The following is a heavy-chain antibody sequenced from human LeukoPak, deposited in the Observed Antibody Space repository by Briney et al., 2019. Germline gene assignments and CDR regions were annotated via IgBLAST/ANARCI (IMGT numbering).Heavy chain of an antibody. CDR2: ISYDESGQ. V-gene: IGHV3-33*05. CDR3: ARGWGSNVYASALDV. CDR1: GFTFSRYG. D-gene: IGHD3-16*01. Sequence: GGSLRLSYAASGFTFSRYGMHWVRQAPGKGLEWVSVISYDESGQYYADSVKGRFTISRDNSKNTLYLQMSGLRAEDTAVYYCARGWGSNVYASALDVWGQGTVVTVSS. J-gene: IGHJ3*01.